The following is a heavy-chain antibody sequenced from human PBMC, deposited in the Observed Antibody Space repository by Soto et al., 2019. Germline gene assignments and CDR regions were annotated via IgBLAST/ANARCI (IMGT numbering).Heavy chain of an antibody. Sequence: AGGSLRLSCVVSGFNFSNYGMHWVRQAPGKGLEWVAVIWLDGDKKYYSDFVKGRFTISRDNSKNTLYLQMNSLRADDTAVYYCARGNYGGFDYWGQGTLVTVSS. J-gene: IGHJ4*02. V-gene: IGHV3-33*01. D-gene: IGHD4-17*01. CDR3: ARGNYGGFDY. CDR1: GFNFSNYG. CDR2: IWLDGDKK.